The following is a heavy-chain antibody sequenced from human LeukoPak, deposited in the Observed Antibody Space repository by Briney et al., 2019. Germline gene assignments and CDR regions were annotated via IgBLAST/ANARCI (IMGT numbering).Heavy chain of an antibody. CDR2: IYYSGST. CDR3: ARGPLWDYDSSGYYYYYYYMDV. D-gene: IGHD3-22*01. CDR1: GGSISSYY. V-gene: IGHV4-59*01. Sequence: SETLSLTCTVSGGSISSYYWSWIRQPPGKGLEWIGYIYYSGSTNYNPSPKSRVTISVDTSKNQFSLKLSSVTAADTAVYYCARGPLWDYDSSGYYYYYYYMDVWGKGTTVTISS. J-gene: IGHJ6*03.